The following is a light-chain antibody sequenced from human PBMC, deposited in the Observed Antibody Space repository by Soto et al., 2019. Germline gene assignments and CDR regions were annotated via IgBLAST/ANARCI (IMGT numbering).Light chain of an antibody. CDR3: NSYRTVSTYV. Sequence: QSALTQPASVSGSPGQSITISCTGTSSDIGGYNFVSWYQHRPGKAPKRLIHDVSNRPSGVSSRFSGSKSGNTASLTISGLQAEDEADYYCNSYRTVSTYVFGTGTKVTVL. CDR1: SSDIGGYNF. J-gene: IGLJ1*01. CDR2: DVS. V-gene: IGLV2-14*03.